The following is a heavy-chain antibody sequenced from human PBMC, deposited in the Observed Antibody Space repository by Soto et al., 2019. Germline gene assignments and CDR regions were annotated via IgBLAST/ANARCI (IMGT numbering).Heavy chain of an antibody. CDR2: ISGSGGST. CDR3: AKALPPYDSSGYYPDY. Sequence: EVQLLESGGGLVQPGGSLRLSCAASGFTFSSYAMSWVRQAPGKGLEWVSAISGSGGSTYYADSVKGRFTISSDNSKNTLYLQMNSLRAEDTAVYYCAKALPPYDSSGYYPDYWGQGTLVTVSS. V-gene: IGHV3-23*01. J-gene: IGHJ4*02. D-gene: IGHD3-22*01. CDR1: GFTFSSYA.